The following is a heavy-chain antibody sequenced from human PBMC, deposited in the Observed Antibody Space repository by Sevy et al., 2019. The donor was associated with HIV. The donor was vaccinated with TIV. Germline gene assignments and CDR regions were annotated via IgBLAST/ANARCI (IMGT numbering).Heavy chain of an antibody. D-gene: IGHD3-22*01. CDR3: AGGDCRDDRGLAFDY. CDR2: ISGSGGSV. CDR1: GFTFSIYN. J-gene: IGHJ4*02. V-gene: IGHV3-21*01. Sequence: GGSLRLSCAASGFTFSIYNMNWVRQASGAGLEWVSSISGSGGSVYYADSVKGRFTISRDNARNSLYLQINSLTAEDRALYYCAGGDCRDDRGLAFDYWGQGTLVTVSS.